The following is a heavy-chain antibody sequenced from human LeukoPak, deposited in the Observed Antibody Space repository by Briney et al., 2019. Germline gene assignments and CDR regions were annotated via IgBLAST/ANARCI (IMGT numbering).Heavy chain of an antibody. CDR2: IYYSGST. J-gene: IGHJ5*02. D-gene: IGHD3-3*01. CDR3: ASAREENYDFWSSPSPRFDP. CDR1: GGSISSGGYY. V-gene: IGHV4-31*03. Sequence: TSETLSLTCTVSGGSISSGGYYWSWIRQHPGKGLEWIGYIYYSGSTYYNPSLKSRVTISVDTSKNQFSLKLSSVTAADTAVYYCASAREENYDFWSSPSPRFDPWGQETLVTVSS.